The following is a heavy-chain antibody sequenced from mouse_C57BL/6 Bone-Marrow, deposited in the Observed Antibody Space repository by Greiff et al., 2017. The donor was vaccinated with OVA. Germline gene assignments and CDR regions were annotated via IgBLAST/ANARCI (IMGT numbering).Heavy chain of an antibody. Sequence: VQLQQSGPGLVQPSQSLSITCTVSGFSLTSYGVHWVRQSPGKGLEWLGVIWSGGSTDYNAAFISRLSIRKDNSKSQVFFKMNSLQADDTAIYYCAREAYYSNYRVYYYAMDYWGQGTSVTVSS. CDR3: AREAYYSNYRVYYYAMDY. V-gene: IGHV2-2*01. CDR2: IWSGGST. CDR1: GFSLTSYG. J-gene: IGHJ4*01. D-gene: IGHD2-5*01.